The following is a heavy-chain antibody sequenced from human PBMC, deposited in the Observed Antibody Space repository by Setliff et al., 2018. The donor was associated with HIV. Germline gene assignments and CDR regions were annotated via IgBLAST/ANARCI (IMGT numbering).Heavy chain of an antibody. CDR1: GFTFRSYE. J-gene: IGHJ4*02. CDR3: ASHPSVYGPPFDY. Sequence: GGSLRLSCAASGFTFRSYEMNWVRQAPGKGLEWVSYISSSGNIIYYADSVKGRFTISRDNSKNSLYLQMNSLRAEDTAVYYCASHPSVYGPPFDYWGQGTLVTVSS. CDR2: ISSSGNII. V-gene: IGHV3-48*03. D-gene: IGHD2-8*01.